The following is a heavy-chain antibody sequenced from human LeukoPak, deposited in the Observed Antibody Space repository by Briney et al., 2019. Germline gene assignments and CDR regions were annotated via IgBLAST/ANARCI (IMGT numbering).Heavy chain of an antibody. CDR1: GGNFSSYA. V-gene: IGHV1-69*06. Sequence: SVKVSCQASGGNFSSYAISWVGKAPGQGLEWMGGIIPIFGTANYAQKFQGRVTITADKSTSTAYMELSSLRSEDTAVYYCARDSWFGELSLDYWGQGTLVTVSS. CDR3: ARDSWFGELSLDY. CDR2: IIPIFGTA. D-gene: IGHD3-10*01. J-gene: IGHJ4*02.